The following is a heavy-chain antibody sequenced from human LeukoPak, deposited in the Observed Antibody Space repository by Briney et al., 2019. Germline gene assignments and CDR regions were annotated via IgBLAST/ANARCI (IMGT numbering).Heavy chain of an antibody. CDR3: AKDAQPRSRWFDP. CDR1: GFTFSGYS. Sequence: GGSLRLSCTASGFTFSGYSMNWIRQAPGKGLEWVSSFGTRSTSIYHAGSVKGRFAISRDNAKNSLYLQMNTLRAEDTAMYYCAKDAQPRSRWFDPWGQGTLVTVSS. D-gene: IGHD3-16*01. V-gene: IGHV3-21*04. CDR2: FGTRSTSI. J-gene: IGHJ5*02.